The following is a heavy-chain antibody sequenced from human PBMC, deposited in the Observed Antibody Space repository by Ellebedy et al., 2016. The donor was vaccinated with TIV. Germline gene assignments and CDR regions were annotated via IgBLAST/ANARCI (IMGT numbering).Heavy chain of an antibody. D-gene: IGHD4-17*01. CDR3: AREDGDYPVDGFDV. CDR2: VSFDGNKK. J-gene: IGHJ3*01. CDR1: GFSFSDYA. V-gene: IGHV3-30*03. Sequence: GGSLRLXCAASGFSFSDYAMSWVRQAPGKGLEWVAVVSFDGNKKDYSDSVKGRFTISRDNSKNTLHLHMDKLRSEDTAVYYCAREDGDYPVDGFDVWGQGTLVTVSS.